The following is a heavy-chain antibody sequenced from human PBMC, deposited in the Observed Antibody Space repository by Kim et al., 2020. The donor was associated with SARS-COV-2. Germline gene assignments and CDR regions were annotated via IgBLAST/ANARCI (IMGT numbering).Heavy chain of an antibody. V-gene: IGHV4-59*08. CDR2: IYYSGST. CDR3: ARHALPWSGSSDDHFDY. J-gene: IGHJ4*02. CDR1: GGSLITYY. Sequence: SETLSLTCTVSGGSLITYYWSWIRQSPGKGLEWLAYIYYSGSTNYSPSLQSRVTISVDTSKNQFSLNLSSVTAADTAVYYCARHALPWSGSSDDHFDYWGQGTLVTVSS. D-gene: IGHD5-18*01.